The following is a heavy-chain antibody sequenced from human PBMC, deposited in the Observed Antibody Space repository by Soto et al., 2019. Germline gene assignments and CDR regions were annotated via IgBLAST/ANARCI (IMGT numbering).Heavy chain of an antibody. CDR1: GGSISSDGNY. D-gene: IGHD3-10*01. CDR2: IYYSGST. CDR3: ARARMVRGIIYYYGMDV. V-gene: IGHV4-31*03. J-gene: IGHJ6*02. Sequence: QVQLQESGPGLVKSLQTLSLTCTVSGGSISSDGNYWSWIRQHPGKGLEWIGYIYYSGSTNYNPSLKSRVTISVDTSKNQFSLKLNSVTAADTAVYYCARARMVRGIIYYYGMDVWGQGTTVTVSS.